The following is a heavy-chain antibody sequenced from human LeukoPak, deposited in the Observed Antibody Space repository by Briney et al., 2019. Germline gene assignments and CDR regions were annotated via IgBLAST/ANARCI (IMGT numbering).Heavy chain of an antibody. Sequence: PGGSLRLSCAASGFTFSSYWMSWVREAPGKGLEWVANIKQDGSEKDYVDSVKGRFTISRDNAKNSLYLQMNSLRAEDTAVYYCARDERIVVVISDAFDIWGQGTMVTVSS. J-gene: IGHJ3*02. V-gene: IGHV3-7*01. CDR1: GFTFSSYW. CDR2: IKQDGSEK. CDR3: ARDERIVVVISDAFDI. D-gene: IGHD3-22*01.